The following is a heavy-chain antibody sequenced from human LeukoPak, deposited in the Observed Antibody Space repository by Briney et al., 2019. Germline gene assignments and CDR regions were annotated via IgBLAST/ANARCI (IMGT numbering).Heavy chain of an antibody. CDR2: IYDSGTT. D-gene: IGHD3-22*01. J-gene: IGHJ4*02. Sequence: PSETLSLTCTVSGGSISDGGYYWSWIRQHPGKGLEWIGYIYDSGTTYYSPALQSRVTISVDTSDNKFSLRLKSLTAADTAVYYCAREDSSGYLGYWGQGTLVTVSS. V-gene: IGHV4-31*03. CDR1: GGSISDGGYY. CDR3: AREDSSGYLGY.